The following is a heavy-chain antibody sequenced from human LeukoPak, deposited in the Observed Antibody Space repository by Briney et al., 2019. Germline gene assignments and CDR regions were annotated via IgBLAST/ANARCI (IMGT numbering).Heavy chain of an antibody. CDR1: GGSISGDSHY. D-gene: IGHD5-24*01. CDR2: IYTSGST. CDR3: ARGVATINFDY. V-gene: IGHV4-61*02. Sequence: SETLSLTCTVSGGSISGDSHYWSWIRQPAGKGLEWIGRIYTSGSTNYNPSLKSRVTISLDTSKNQFSLKLNSVTAADTAVYYCARGVATINFDYWGQGTLVTVSS. J-gene: IGHJ4*02.